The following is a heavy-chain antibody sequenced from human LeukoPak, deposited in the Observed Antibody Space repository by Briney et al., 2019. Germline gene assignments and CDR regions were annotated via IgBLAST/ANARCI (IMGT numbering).Heavy chain of an antibody. V-gene: IGHV3-49*04. Sequence: GGSLRLSCTTSGFTFRDYGVNWVRQAPGKGLEWVGLIRGGAFSGATEYAASVKGRVTVSRDDSKRIAYLQMNSLQTEDTAVYYCSRGGRLPDYWGQGTLVTVSS. CDR3: SRGGRLPDY. J-gene: IGHJ4*02. CDR2: IRGGAFSGAT. CDR1: GFTFRDYG. D-gene: IGHD1-1*01.